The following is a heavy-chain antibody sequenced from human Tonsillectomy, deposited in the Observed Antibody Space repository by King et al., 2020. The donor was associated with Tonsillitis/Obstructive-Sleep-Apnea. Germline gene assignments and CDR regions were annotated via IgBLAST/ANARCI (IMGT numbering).Heavy chain of an antibody. Sequence: VQLQESGPGLVKPSETLSLTCNVSGGSLTRYYWGWIRQPPEKGLDWIGYIYFTGSTTYNPSLKSRVAISVDTSNTQFSLNLTSVTPADSAVYYCARVRSSSYLHYPTYMDVWGKGTTVTVSS. D-gene: IGHD2-15*01. J-gene: IGHJ6*03. CDR3: ARVRSSSYLHYPTYMDV. CDR1: GGSLTRYY. CDR2: IYFTGST. V-gene: IGHV4-59*01.